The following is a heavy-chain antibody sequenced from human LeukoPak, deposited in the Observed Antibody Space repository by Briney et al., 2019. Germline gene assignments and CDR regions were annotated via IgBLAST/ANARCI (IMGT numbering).Heavy chain of an antibody. CDR1: GFTFSDAW. CDR2: IKSKTDGGTT. CDR3: TADMPASSRAADY. D-gene: IGHD3-16*02. Sequence: GGSLRLSCAASGFTFSDAWMSWVRQAPGMGLEWVGRIKSKTDGGTTDYSAPVKGRSTISRDDSKNTLYLQINSLKTEDTAVYDCTADMPASSRAADYWGQGTLVTVSS. J-gene: IGHJ4*02. V-gene: IGHV3-15*01.